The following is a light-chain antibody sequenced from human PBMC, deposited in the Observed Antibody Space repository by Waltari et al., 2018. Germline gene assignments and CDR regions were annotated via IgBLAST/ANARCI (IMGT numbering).Light chain of an antibody. J-gene: IGLJ3*02. CDR3: SSYAGSNTWV. V-gene: IGLV2-8*01. CDR1: SSDIGTYTF. Sequence: QSALTQPPSASGSPGQSVTFSCTGTSSDIGTYTFVSWYQQPPGKPPKLMIYDVNKRPSGGPDRFSGSKSDNTASLTVSGLQAEDESVYYCSSYAGSNTWVFGGGTKLTVV. CDR2: DVN.